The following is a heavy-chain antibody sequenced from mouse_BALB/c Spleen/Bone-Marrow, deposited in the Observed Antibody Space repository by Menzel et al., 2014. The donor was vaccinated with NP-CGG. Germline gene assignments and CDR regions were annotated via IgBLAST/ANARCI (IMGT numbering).Heavy chain of an antibody. J-gene: IGHJ4*01. Sequence: QVQLQQSGAELMKPGASVKISCKATGYTFSSYWIEWIKQRPGHGLEWIGEILPGSGNTNYNEKFKGKATFTADTSSNAAYMQLSSLTSGDSAVYYCAREDITTVVEMDYWGQGTSVTVSS. D-gene: IGHD1-1*01. CDR2: ILPGSGNT. CDR1: GYTFSSYW. V-gene: IGHV1-9*01. CDR3: AREDITTVVEMDY.